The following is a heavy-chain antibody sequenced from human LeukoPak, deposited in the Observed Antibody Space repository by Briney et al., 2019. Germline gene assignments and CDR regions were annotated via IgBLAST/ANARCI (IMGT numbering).Heavy chain of an antibody. J-gene: IGHJ4*02. CDR1: GFTFRSYW. CDR2: IKQDGSEK. Sequence: GGSLRLSCAASGFTFRSYWMTWVRQAPGKGLEWVANIKQDGSEKYYVDSVKGRFTISRDNAKNSLYLQMNSLRAEDTAVYYCARAFNEGYYFDYWGQGTLVTVSS. CDR3: ARAFNEGYYFDY. V-gene: IGHV3-7*01.